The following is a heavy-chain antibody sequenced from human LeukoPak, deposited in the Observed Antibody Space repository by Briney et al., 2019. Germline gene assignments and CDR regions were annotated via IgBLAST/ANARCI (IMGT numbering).Heavy chain of an antibody. D-gene: IGHD6-6*01. CDR2: MYYRGST. V-gene: IGHV4-39*07. J-gene: IGHJ5*02. CDR3: ARPTARLGWFDP. CDR1: GGSISSSSHY. Sequence: SETLSLTCTVSGGSISSSSHYWGWISQPPAKGLEWIGSMYYRGSTYHNPSLKSRVTISVDTSKNQFSLKLRSVTAADTVVYYCARPTARLGWFDPWGQGTLVTVSS.